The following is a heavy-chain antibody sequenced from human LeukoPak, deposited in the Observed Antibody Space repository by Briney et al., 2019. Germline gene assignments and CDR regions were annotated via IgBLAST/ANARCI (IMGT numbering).Heavy chain of an antibody. J-gene: IGHJ5*02. V-gene: IGHV3-21*01. CDR1: GFTFSSYE. CDR2: ISSSSSYI. CDR3: ARGDQLVPNWFDP. D-gene: IGHD6-6*01. Sequence: RPGGSLRLSCAASGFTFSSYEMNWVRQAPGKGLEWVSSISSSSSYIYYADSVKGRFTISRDNAKNSLYLQMNSLRAEDTAVYYCARGDQLVPNWFDPWGQGTLVTVSS.